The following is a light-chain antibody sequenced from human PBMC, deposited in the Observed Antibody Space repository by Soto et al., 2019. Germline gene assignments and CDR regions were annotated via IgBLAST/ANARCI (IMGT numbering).Light chain of an antibody. CDR3: QQSYSSPPT. J-gene: IGKJ1*01. CDR2: AAS. Sequence: ITQTPLSLSVTPGQPASISCNSSQSLLHSDGKTYLYWYQQKPGKAPKLLIFAASSLQSGVPSRFSGSRSGPDFTLTISSLQPEDFATYYCQQSYSSPPTFGQGTKVDI. V-gene: IGKV1-39*01. CDR1: QSLLHSDGKTY.